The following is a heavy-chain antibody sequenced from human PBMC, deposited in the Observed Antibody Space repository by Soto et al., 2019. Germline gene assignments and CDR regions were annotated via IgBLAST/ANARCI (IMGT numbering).Heavy chain of an antibody. V-gene: IGHV4-30-2*03. J-gene: IGHJ5*02. CDR2: IYHSGST. CDR3: ARHSESGYSGYEEGAWFDP. CDR1: GCSIGGASYS. Sequence: SVTRSLTCTGAGCSIGGASYSLTWIRRPPGGWLEWIGSIYHSGSTYYNPSLKSRVTISVDTSKNQFSLKLSSVTAADTAVYYCARHSESGYSGYEEGAWFDPWGQGTLVTVSS. D-gene: IGHD5-12*01.